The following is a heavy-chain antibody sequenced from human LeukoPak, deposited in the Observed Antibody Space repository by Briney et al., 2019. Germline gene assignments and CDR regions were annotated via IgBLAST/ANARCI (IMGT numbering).Heavy chain of an antibody. CDR2: IHDTGST. CDR1: GGSISRSNW. CDR3: ATYYDILSGYTFDY. V-gene: IGHV4-4*02. D-gene: IGHD3-9*01. Sequence: PSETLSLTCTVSGGSISRSNWWSWVRQPPGMGLEWIGEIHDTGSTNYNPPLKSRVTMSLDKSKNQFSLNLNSVTAADTAVYYCATYYDILSGYTFDYWGQGTLVAVSS. J-gene: IGHJ4*02.